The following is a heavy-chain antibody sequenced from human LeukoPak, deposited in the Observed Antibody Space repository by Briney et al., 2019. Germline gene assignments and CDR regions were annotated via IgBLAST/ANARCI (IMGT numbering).Heavy chain of an antibody. CDR3: ARGVVAAPQTFDY. CDR1: GGSISAYY. Sequence: SETLSLTCTVSGGSISAYYWSWIRQPPEKGLEWIGYIYYSGSTNYNPSLKSRVTISLDTSKSQFSLKLSSVTAADTAVYYCARGVVAAPQTFDYWGQGTLVAVSS. V-gene: IGHV4-59*01. CDR2: IYYSGST. J-gene: IGHJ4*02. D-gene: IGHD2-15*01.